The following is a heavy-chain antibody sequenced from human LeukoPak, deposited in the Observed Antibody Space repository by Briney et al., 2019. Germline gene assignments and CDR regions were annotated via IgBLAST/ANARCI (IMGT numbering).Heavy chain of an antibody. V-gene: IGHV4-61*02. Sequence: SETLSLTCTVSGGSISSGSYYWSWIRQPAGKGLEWIGRIYTSGSTNYNPSLKSRVTISVDTTKNQFSLKLSSVTAADTAVYYCARDLGFYYDSSGYYHHDAFDIWGQGTMVTVSS. CDR3: ARDLGFYYDSSGYYHHDAFDI. J-gene: IGHJ3*02. D-gene: IGHD3-22*01. CDR1: GGSISSGSYY. CDR2: IYTSGST.